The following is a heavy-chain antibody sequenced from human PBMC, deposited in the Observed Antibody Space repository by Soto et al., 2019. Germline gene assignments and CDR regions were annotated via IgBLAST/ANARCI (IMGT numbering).Heavy chain of an antibody. D-gene: IGHD2-2*01. V-gene: IGHV3-21*01. CDR1: GFTFSSDS. Sequence: GGSLRLSCAASGFTFSSDSMNWVRQAPGKGLEWVSSISSSSSYIYYADSVKGRFTISRDNAKNSLYLQMNSLRAEDTAVYYCARDKEKDIVVVPAATGWFDPWGQGTLVTVSS. CDR2: ISSSSSYI. CDR3: ARDKEKDIVVVPAATGWFDP. J-gene: IGHJ5*02.